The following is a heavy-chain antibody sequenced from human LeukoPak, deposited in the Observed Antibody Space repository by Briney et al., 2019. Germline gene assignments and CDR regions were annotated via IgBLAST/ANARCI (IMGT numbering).Heavy chain of an antibody. CDR2: ISAYNGDT. CDR1: GYTFTSYG. V-gene: IGHV1-18*01. CDR3: ASRLPPHRRNPYYFDY. D-gene: IGHD1-14*01. Sequence: ASVKVSCKASGYTFTSYGISWVRQAPGQGLEWMGWISAYNGDTNYAQKLQGRVTMTTDTSTSTAYMELRSQRSDGTAVYYCASRLPPHRRNPYYFDYGGQGPLVTVSS. J-gene: IGHJ4*02.